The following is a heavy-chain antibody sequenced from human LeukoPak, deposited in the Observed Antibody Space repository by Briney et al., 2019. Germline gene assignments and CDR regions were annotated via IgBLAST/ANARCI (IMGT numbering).Heavy chain of an antibody. CDR1: GFTFSDYY. V-gene: IGHV3-72*01. CDR3: VRDYAVERVAH. D-gene: IGHD5-12*01. J-gene: IGHJ4*02. Sequence: GGSLRLSCAASGFTFSDYYMDWVRQAPGKGLEWVGRIRNKANRYTTEYAASVKDRFTISRDDSKNSLYLQMNSLKNEDTALYYCVRDYAVERVAHWGQGTLVIVSS. CDR2: IRNKANRYTT.